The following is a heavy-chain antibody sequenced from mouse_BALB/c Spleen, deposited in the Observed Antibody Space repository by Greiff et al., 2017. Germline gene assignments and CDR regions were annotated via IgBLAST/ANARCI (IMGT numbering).Heavy chain of an antibody. Sequence: DVMLVESGGGLVQPGGSRKLSCAASGFTFSSFGMHWVRQAPEKGLEWVAYISSGSSTIYYADTVKGRFTISRDNPKNTLFLQMTSLRSEDTAMYYCARSDYRYDYFDYWGQGTTLTVSS. J-gene: IGHJ2*01. D-gene: IGHD2-14*01. CDR1: GFTFSSFG. CDR2: ISSGSSTI. CDR3: ARSDYRYDYFDY. V-gene: IGHV5-17*02.